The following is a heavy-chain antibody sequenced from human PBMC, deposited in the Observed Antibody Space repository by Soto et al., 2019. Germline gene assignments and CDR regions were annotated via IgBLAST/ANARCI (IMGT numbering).Heavy chain of an antibody. CDR3: ARDSTVTTTLLDG. CDR1: GGSISSGGNY. D-gene: IGHD4-17*01. V-gene: IGHV4-31*03. J-gene: IGHJ6*02. Sequence: QVQLQESGPGLVKPSQTLSLSCTVSGGSISSGGNYWSWIRQHPGKGLEWIGYIYYSGSTYYNPSLKSRVTISVDTSKNQFSLKLSSVTAADTPVYYCARDSTVTTTLLDGWGQGTTVIVSS. CDR2: IYYSGST.